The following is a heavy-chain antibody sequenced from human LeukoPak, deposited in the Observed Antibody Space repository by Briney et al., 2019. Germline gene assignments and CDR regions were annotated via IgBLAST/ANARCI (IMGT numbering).Heavy chain of an antibody. CDR2: IYTSGST. CDR3: ARDPYGSGSYYFDY. Sequence: SETLSLTCTVSGGSISNYYWSWIRQPAGKGLEWIARIYTSGSTNYNPSLQSRVTMLVDTSKNQFSLKLSSVTAADTAVYYCARDPYGSGSYYFDYWGQGTLVSVSS. J-gene: IGHJ4*02. D-gene: IGHD3-10*01. V-gene: IGHV4-4*07. CDR1: GGSISNYY.